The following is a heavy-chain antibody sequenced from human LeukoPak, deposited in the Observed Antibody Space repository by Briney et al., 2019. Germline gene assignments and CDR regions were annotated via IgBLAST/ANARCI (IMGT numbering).Heavy chain of an antibody. Sequence: SQTLSLTCTVSGASISSGSNSWGWIRQPAGKGLEWIGRIYTSGSTNYNPSLKSRVTMSVDTSKNQFSLKLSSVTAADTAVYYCARQAVYYYYMDVWGKGTTVTISS. CDR1: GASISSGSNS. J-gene: IGHJ6*03. CDR3: ARQAVYYYYMDV. V-gene: IGHV4-61*02. CDR2: IYTSGST.